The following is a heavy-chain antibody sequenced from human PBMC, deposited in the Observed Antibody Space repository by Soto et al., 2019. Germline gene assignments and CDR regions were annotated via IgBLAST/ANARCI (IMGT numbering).Heavy chain of an antibody. CDR3: AREVIWSGYFDY. CDR1: GCSISSYY. J-gene: IGHJ4*02. V-gene: IGHV4-59*01. Sequence: SETLSLTCTVSGCSISSYYWSWIRQPPGKGLEWIGYIYYSGTTDYNPSLKSRVTISVDTSKNQFSLKLSSVTAADTAVYYCAREVIWSGYFDYWGQGTPVTVSS. CDR2: IYYSGTT. D-gene: IGHD3-3*01.